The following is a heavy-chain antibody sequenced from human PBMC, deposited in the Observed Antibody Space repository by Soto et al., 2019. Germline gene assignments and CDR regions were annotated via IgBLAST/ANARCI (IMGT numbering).Heavy chain of an antibody. CDR1: GYTFTSYD. V-gene: IGHV1-8*01. CDR3: ASGDFWSGYYQDDAFDI. CDR2: MNPNSGNT. D-gene: IGHD3-3*01. J-gene: IGHJ3*02. Sequence: QVQLVQFGAEVKKPGASVKVSCKASGYTFTSYDINWVRQATGQGLEWMGWMNPNSGNTGYAQKFQGRVTMTRNTSISTAYMELSSLRSEDTAVYYCASGDFWSGYYQDDAFDIWGQGTMVTVSS.